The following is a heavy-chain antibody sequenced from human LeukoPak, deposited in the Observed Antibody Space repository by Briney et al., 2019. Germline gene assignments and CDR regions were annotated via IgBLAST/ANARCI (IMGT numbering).Heavy chain of an antibody. J-gene: IGHJ6*03. D-gene: IGHD3-3*01. CDR3: ARATPAPPYYDFWSGVLDYYYMDV. V-gene: IGHV1-18*01. CDR1: GYTFTSYG. Sequence: ASVKVSCKASGYTFTSYGISWVRQAPGQGLEWMGWISAYNGNTNYAQKLQGRVTMTTDTSTSTAYMELRSLRSDDTAVYYCARATPAPPYYDFWSGVLDYYYMDVWGKGTTVTVSS. CDR2: ISAYNGNT.